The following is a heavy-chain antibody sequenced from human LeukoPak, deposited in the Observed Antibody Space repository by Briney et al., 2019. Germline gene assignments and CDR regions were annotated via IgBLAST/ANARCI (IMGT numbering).Heavy chain of an antibody. CDR2: TYPGVSDT. V-gene: IGHV5-51*01. J-gene: IGHJ4*02. Sequence: GESLEISCKGSGYAFTNYWIGWVRQMPGKGLEWMGITYPGVSDTRYSPSFQGQVTISVDKSISTAHLQWSSLKASDTAMYYCARHSYMTATPIPDYWGQGTLVTVSS. CDR3: ARHSYMTATPIPDY. D-gene: IGHD2-21*02. CDR1: GYAFTNYW.